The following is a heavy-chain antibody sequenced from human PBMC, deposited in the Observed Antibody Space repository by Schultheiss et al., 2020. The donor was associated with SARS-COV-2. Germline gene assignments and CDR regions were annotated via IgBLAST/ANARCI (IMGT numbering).Heavy chain of an antibody. Sequence: GGSLRLSCAASGFPFSSYWMSWVRQAPGKGLEWVSGISWNSGSIGYADSVKGRFTISRDNAKNSLYLQMNSLRAEDTAVYYCARDLPHYYDSSGYVFGPHYGMDVWGQGTTVTVSS. D-gene: IGHD3-22*01. CDR3: ARDLPHYYDSSGYVFGPHYGMDV. CDR2: ISWNSGSI. J-gene: IGHJ6*02. V-gene: IGHV3-48*04. CDR1: GFPFSSYW.